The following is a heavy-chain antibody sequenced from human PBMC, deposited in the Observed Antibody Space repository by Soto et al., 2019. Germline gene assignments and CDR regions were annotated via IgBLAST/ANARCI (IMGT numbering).Heavy chain of an antibody. CDR2: FDPEDGET. V-gene: IGHV1-24*01. CDR1: GYTLTELS. D-gene: IGHD3-10*01. CDR3: ATGSGSYSLFGFDP. Sequence: GASVKVSCKVSGYTLTELSLHWVRQAPGKGLEWMGGFDPEDGETIYAQKFQGRVTMTEDTSTDTAYMELSSLRSEDTAVYYCATGSGSYSLFGFDPWGQGTLVTVSS. J-gene: IGHJ5*02.